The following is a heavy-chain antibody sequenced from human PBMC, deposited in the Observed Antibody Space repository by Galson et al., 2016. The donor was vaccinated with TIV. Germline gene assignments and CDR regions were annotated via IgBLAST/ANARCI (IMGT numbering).Heavy chain of an antibody. D-gene: IGHD1-20*01. J-gene: IGHJ6*03. CDR3: ARVRSLYSYDWTMDV. CDR2: VYGTGST. V-gene: IGHV4-61*02. CDR1: GGSINSDNYF. Sequence: TLFLTCNVSGGSINSDNYFWTWIRQPAGKGLEWIGLVYGTGSTTYNPSLKSRVTILVDTSKNQFSLKLSSVTAADSAVYYCARVRSLYSYDWTMDVWGKGTTVTVSS.